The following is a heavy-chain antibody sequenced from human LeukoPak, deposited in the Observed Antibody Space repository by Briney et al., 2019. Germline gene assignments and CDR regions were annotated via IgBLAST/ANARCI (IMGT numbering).Heavy chain of an antibody. CDR1: GFTFSSYA. J-gene: IGHJ4*02. Sequence: GGSLRLSCAASGFTFSSYAMHWVRQAPGKGLEWVAVISYDGSNKYYADSVKGRFTISRDNSKNTLYLQMNSLRAEDTAVYYCAREGVDSDYFDYWGQGTLVTDSS. CDR2: ISYDGSNK. D-gene: IGHD5-12*01. CDR3: AREGVDSDYFDY. V-gene: IGHV3-30-3*01.